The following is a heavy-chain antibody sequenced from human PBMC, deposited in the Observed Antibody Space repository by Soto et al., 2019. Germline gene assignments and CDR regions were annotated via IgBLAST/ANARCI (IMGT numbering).Heavy chain of an antibody. D-gene: IGHD3-22*01. CDR2: IYYSGST. V-gene: IGHV4-30-4*01. CDR3: ARVLYYDSSAHDY. J-gene: IGHJ4*02. CDR1: GGSISSGDYF. Sequence: PSETLSLTCTVSGGSISSGDYFWSWIRQPPGKGLEWIGYIYYSGSTYYNPSLRSRVIISVDTSKNQFSLKLSSVTAADTAVYYCARVLYYDSSAHDYWGQGTLVTVSS.